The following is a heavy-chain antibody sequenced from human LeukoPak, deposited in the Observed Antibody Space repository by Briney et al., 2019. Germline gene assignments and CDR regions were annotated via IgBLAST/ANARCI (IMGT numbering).Heavy chain of an antibody. J-gene: IGHJ3*02. D-gene: IGHD3-3*01. CDR2: ISSSSSYI. Sequence: GGSLRLSCAASGFTFSSYSMNWVRQAPGKGLEWVSSISSSSSYIYYADSVKGRFTISRDNAKNSLCLQMNSLRAEDTAVYYCARGAYYDFWSGERDAFDIWGQGTMVTVSS. V-gene: IGHV3-21*01. CDR1: GFTFSSYS. CDR3: ARGAYYDFWSGERDAFDI.